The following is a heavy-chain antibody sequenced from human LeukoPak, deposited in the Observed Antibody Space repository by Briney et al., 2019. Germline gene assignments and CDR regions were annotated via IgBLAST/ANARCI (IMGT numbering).Heavy chain of an antibody. J-gene: IGHJ4*02. V-gene: IGHV4-34*01. CDR1: GGSISGYY. D-gene: IGHD3-22*01. CDR3: ARGCYYDSSGYYYFDY. Sequence: SETLSLTCTVSGGSISGYYWSWIRQPPGKGLEWIGEINHSGSTNYNPSLKSRVTISVDTSKNQFSLKLSSVTAADTAVYYCARGCYYDSSGYYYFDYWGQGTLVTVSS. CDR2: INHSGST.